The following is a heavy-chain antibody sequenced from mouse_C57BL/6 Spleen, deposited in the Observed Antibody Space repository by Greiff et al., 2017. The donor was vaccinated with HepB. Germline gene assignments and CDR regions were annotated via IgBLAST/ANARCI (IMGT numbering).Heavy chain of an antibody. CDR1: GFTFSSYG. Sequence: EVQVVESGGDLVKPGGSLKLSCAASGFTFSSYGMSWVRQTPDKRLEWVATISSGGSYTYYPDSVKGRFTISRDNAKNTLYLQRSSLKSEDTAMYYCARQDGSLDYWGQGTTLTVSS. D-gene: IGHD1-1*01. V-gene: IGHV5-6*01. CDR2: ISSGGSYT. CDR3: ARQDGSLDY. J-gene: IGHJ2*01.